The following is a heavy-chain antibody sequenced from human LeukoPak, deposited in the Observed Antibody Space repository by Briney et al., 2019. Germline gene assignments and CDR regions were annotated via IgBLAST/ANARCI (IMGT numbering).Heavy chain of an antibody. J-gene: IGHJ4*02. V-gene: IGHV3-7*01. CDR3: ARDSAGNDY. CDR1: GFTFSTYW. D-gene: IGHD6-13*01. Sequence: GGSLRLSCAASGFTFSTYWMSWVRQAPGKGLEWVANIKQDGSEKYYVDSVKGRFTTSRDNAKNSLYLQMNSLRAEDTAMYYCARDSAGNDYWGQGTLVTVSS. CDR2: IKQDGSEK.